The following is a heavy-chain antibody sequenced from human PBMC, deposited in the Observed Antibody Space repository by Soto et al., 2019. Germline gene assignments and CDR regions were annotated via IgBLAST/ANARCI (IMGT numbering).Heavy chain of an antibody. Sequence: RRLSCAASGFPFGENAMSWVRQAPGKGLEWVSGISDSGATTYYAASVRGRFTISRDNSKNTLYLQMKSLRAEDSASYYCAEEDTSSGSFDYLPQGALVTASS. CDR3: AEEDTSSGSFDY. V-gene: IGHV3-23*01. CDR1: GFPFGENA. CDR2: ISDSGATT. D-gene: IGHD6-19*01. J-gene: IGHJ4*02.